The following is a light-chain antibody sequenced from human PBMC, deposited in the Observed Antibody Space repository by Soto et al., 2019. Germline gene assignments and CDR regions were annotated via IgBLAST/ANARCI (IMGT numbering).Light chain of an antibody. CDR1: FSNIGSNY. V-gene: IGLV1-47*01. CDR2: GTT. Sequence: QSVLTQPPSASGPPGQTVTISCSGSFSNIGSNYVYWYQQLPGTAPKLLIYGTTQRPLGVPDRFSGSKSGTSASLAISGLRSGDEADYFCATWDNRLNNVLFGGGTKLTVL. J-gene: IGLJ2*01. CDR3: ATWDNRLNNVL.